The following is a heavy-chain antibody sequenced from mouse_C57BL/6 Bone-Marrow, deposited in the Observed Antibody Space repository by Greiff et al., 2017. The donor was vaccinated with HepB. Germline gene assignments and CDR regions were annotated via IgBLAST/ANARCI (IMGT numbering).Heavy chain of an antibody. J-gene: IGHJ3*01. CDR1: GYTFTSYG. Sequence: QVQLQQPGAELVKPGASVKLSCKASGYTFTSYGISWVKQRTGQGLEWIGEIYPRSGNTYYNEKFKGKATLTADKSSSTAYMELRSLTSEDSAVYFCARSGYYYGSSYWFAYWGQGTLVTVSA. CDR3: ARSGYYYGSSYWFAY. CDR2: IYPRSGNT. D-gene: IGHD1-1*01. V-gene: IGHV1-81*01.